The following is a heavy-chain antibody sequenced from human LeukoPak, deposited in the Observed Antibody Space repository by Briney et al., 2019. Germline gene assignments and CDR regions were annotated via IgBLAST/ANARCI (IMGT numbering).Heavy chain of an antibody. CDR1: GYTFTSYD. CDR2: MNPNSGNT. Sequence: ASVKVSCKASGYTFTSYDINWVRQATGQGLEWMGWMNPNSGNTGHARKFQDRVTMTRNTFTSTAYMILSSLTSDDTAVYYCARDYYGSGSYPNWGQGTLVTVSS. D-gene: IGHD3-10*01. CDR3: ARDYYGSGSYPN. V-gene: IGHV1-8*01. J-gene: IGHJ4*02.